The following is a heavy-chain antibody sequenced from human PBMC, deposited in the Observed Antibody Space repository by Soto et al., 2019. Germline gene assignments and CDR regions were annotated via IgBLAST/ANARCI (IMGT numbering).Heavy chain of an antibody. CDR1: GYTFTSYA. CDR3: ARGPVDYKNWFDP. D-gene: IGHD4-4*01. CDR2: INAGNGNT. V-gene: IGHV1-3*01. Sequence: ASVKVSCKTSGYTFTSYAMHWVRQAPGQRLEWMGWINAGNGNTKYSQKFQDRVTITRDTSATTAYMELSSLRSEDTAVYYCARGPVDYKNWFDPWGQGTLVTVSS. J-gene: IGHJ5*02.